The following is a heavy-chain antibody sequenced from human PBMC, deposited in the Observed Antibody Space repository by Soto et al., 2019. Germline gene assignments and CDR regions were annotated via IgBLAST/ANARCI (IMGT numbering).Heavy chain of an antibody. CDR3: ATYYDILTGPMGALNY. J-gene: IGHJ4*02. CDR1: GASLARGGFY. CDR2: IYYSGST. D-gene: IGHD3-9*01. V-gene: IGHV4-31*11. Sequence: QVQLQESGPGVVKPSQTLSLTCAVSGASLARGGFYWIWIGQYPGKGLEWIGDIYYSGSTRYNPSLKSRITISVDTSKNQFSLELSSVTAADTALYYCATYYDILTGPMGALNYWGQGILVTVSS.